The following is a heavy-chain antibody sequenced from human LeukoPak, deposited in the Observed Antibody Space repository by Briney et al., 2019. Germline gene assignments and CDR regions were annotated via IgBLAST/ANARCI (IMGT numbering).Heavy chain of an antibody. CDR1: GGSISSSSYY. J-gene: IGHJ5*02. CDR3: ARVPSFWCDP. CDR2: IYYSGST. V-gene: IGHV4-61*01. D-gene: IGHD3-16*02. Sequence: PSETLSLTCTVSGGSISSSSYYWSWIRQPPGKGLEWIGYIYYSGSTNYNTSLKSRVTISLDTSKNQFSLKLSSVTAADTAVYYCARVPSFWCDPWGQGTLVTVSS.